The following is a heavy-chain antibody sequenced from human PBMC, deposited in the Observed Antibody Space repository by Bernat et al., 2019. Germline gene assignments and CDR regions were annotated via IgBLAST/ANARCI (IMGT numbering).Heavy chain of an antibody. CDR2: ISSSSITI. CDR1: GFTFSSYS. Sequence: EVQLVESGGGLVQPGGSLRLSCAASGFTFSSYSMNWVRQAPGKGLQWVSYISSSSITIYYADSVKGRFNISRDNAKNSLYLQMNSLRAKNKAVYYCARDTEYYYGSGSYYPDGYYYYYYGMDVWGQGTTVTVSS. J-gene: IGHJ6*02. CDR3: ARDTEYYYGSGSYYPDGYYYYYYGMDV. V-gene: IGHV3-48*01. D-gene: IGHD3-10*01.